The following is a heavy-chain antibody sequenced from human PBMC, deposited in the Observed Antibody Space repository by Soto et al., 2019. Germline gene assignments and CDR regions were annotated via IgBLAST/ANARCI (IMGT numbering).Heavy chain of an antibody. CDR1: GGSFNDYA. CDR3: ARLPLRITVFGKVLGYSDS. D-gene: IGHD3-3*01. J-gene: IGHJ4*02. Sequence: QVQLVQSGAEVKTPGSSVTVSCTPSGGSFNDYAFSWVLQAPGQGLEWLGGIIPLFGTSDYSQSFRDRATITAVKSTSTVFLELRSLTSQDTAVYYCARLPLRITVFGKVLGYSDSWGQGSLITVSS. CDR2: IIPLFGTS. V-gene: IGHV1-69*06.